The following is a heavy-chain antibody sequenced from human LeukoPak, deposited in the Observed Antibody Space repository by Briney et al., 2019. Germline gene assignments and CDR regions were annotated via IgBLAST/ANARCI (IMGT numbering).Heavy chain of an antibody. CDR3: ARSSIVGATDYYYMDV. J-gene: IGHJ6*03. CDR1: GGSISSYY. CDR2: IYYSGST. Sequence: SETLSLTCTVSGGSISSYYWSWIRQPPGKGLGWIGYIYYSGSTNYNPSLKSQVTISDDTPKNQFSLKLSSVTAADTAVYYCARSSIVGATDYYYMDVWGKGTTVTVSS. D-gene: IGHD1-26*01. V-gene: IGHV4-59*01.